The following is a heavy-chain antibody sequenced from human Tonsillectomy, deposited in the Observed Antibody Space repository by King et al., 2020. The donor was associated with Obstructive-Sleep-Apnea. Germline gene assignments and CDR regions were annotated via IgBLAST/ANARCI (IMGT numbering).Heavy chain of an antibody. V-gene: IGHV3-49*03. J-gene: IGHJ4*02. Sequence: QLVQSGGGLVQPGRSLRLSCTASGFTFGDYAMSWFRQAPGKGLEWVGFIRSKAYGGTTGYAASVKGRFTISRDDSKSIAYLHMNSLKTEDTAVYSCTKQNYDTSGYYPTFDYWDQGTLVTVSS. D-gene: IGHD3-22*01. CDR3: TKQNYDTSGYYPTFDY. CDR1: GFTFGDYA. CDR2: IRSKAYGGTT.